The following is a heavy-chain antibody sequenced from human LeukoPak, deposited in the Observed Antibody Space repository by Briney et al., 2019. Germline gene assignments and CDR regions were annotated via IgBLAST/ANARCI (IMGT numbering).Heavy chain of an antibody. V-gene: IGHV3-11*06. CDR1: GFTFSDYY. D-gene: IGHD3-22*01. CDR2: ITSSSYT. Sequence: GGSLRLSCAASGFTFSDYYMSWIRQAPGKGLGWVSYITSSSYTNYADSVKGRFTISRDNAKNTLYLQMNNLRSDDTAVYYCARDYSDSSGYPFDYWGQGTLVTVSS. J-gene: IGHJ4*02. CDR3: ARDYSDSSGYPFDY.